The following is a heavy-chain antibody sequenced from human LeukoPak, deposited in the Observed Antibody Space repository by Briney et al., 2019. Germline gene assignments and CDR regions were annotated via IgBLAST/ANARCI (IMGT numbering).Heavy chain of an antibody. Sequence: GGSLRLSCEASGLTFSSYAMHWVGQAPGKGREWVAVISYDGSNKYYADSVKGRFTISRDNSKNTLYLQMNSLRAEDTAVYYCASQGKTWIQLWFDYWGQGTLVTVSS. D-gene: IGHD5-18*01. CDR1: GLTFSSYA. CDR3: ASQGKTWIQLWFDY. J-gene: IGHJ4*02. V-gene: IGHV3-30*04. CDR2: ISYDGSNK.